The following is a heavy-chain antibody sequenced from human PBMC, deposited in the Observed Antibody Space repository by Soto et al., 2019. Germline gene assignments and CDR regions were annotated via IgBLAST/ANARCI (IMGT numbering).Heavy chain of an antibody. CDR3: ARSGGGKGDAFDI. J-gene: IGHJ3*02. Sequence: ASVKVSCKASGYTFTGYYMHWVRQAPGQGLEWMGWINPNSGGTNYAQKFQGWVTMTRDKSISTAYMELSRLRSDDTAVYYCARSGGGKGDAFDIWGQGTMVTVSS. CDR2: INPNSGGT. D-gene: IGHD1-26*01. CDR1: GYTFTGYY. V-gene: IGHV1-2*04.